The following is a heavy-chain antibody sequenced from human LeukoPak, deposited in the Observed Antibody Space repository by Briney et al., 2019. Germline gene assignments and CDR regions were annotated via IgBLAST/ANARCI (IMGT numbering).Heavy chain of an antibody. CDR2: IIPILGTA. V-gene: IGHV1-69*13. CDR1: GGTFSSYA. J-gene: IGHJ4*02. CDR3: ARYKNRPVTTLFDY. D-gene: IGHD2/OR15-2a*01. Sequence: GASVKVSCKASGGTFSSYAISWVRQAPGQGLEWMGGIIPILGTANYAQKFQGRVTITADESTSTAYMELSSLRSEDTAVYYCARYKNRPVTTLFDYWGQGTLVTVSS.